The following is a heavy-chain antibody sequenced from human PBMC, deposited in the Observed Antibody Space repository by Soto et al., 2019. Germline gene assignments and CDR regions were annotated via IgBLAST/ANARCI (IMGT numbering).Heavy chain of an antibody. Sequence: QVQLQESGPGLVKPSETLSLTCTVSGGSISSYYWSWIRQPPGKGLEWIGYIYYSGSTNYNPSLKGGVTIQVDPPKNQFSLRLSSVTAADTAVYYCARGPWSQLRKWGRGTLVTVPP. D-gene: IGHD2-2*01. CDR1: GGSISSYY. CDR3: ARGPWSQLRK. CDR2: IYYSGST. V-gene: IGHV4-59*01. J-gene: IGHJ4*02.